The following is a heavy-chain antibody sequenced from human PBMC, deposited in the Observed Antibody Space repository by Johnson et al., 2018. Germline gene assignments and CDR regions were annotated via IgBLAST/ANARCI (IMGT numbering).Heavy chain of an antibody. CDR2: ISYDGSNK. V-gene: IGHV3-30-3*01. CDR3: ARRGEQLVLGRIGAFDI. D-gene: IGHD6-6*01. Sequence: VQLLEAGGGVVQPGRSLRLSCAASGFTFSSYAMHWVRQAPGKGLEWVAVISYDGSNKYYADSVKGRFTIPRDNSKNTLYLQMNSLRAEDTAVYYCARRGEQLVLGRIGAFDIWGQGTMVTVSS. CDR1: GFTFSSYA. J-gene: IGHJ3*02.